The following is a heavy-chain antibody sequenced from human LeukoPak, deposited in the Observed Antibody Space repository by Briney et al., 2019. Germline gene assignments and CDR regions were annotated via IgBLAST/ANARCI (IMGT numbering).Heavy chain of an antibody. CDR2: IIHDRGTGRATP. V-gene: IGHV4-34*01. CDR1: GGSSRGNY. D-gene: IGHD3-3*01. CDR3: ARGPREADPGILGYSYYYYGMDV. J-gene: IGHJ6*02. Sequence: PSEPLSLTSAVYGGSSRGNYRSSIRQPPGKRLEWICEIIHDRGTGRATPTYNPSLKSRVTISGDTSKNPFSLHLTAVTAADTAVYYCARGPREADPGILGYSYYYYGMDVWGLGTTVTVSS.